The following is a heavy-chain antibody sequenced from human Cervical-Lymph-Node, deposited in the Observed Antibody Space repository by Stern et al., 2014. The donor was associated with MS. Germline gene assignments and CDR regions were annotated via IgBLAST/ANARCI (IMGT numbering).Heavy chain of an antibody. J-gene: IGHJ4*02. V-gene: IGHV4-59*08. CDR2: LSQSGST. D-gene: IGHD3-9*01. Sequence: VQLVESGPGLVKPSETLSLTCTVSGGSISSYYWSWIRQSPGKGLEWIAYLSQSGSTHYNASLKGRGTISVDTSKNQFSLKLSSVSAADTAVYYCARHVPADILTGYDYWGQGTLVTVSS. CDR3: ARHVPADILTGYDY. CDR1: GGSISSYY.